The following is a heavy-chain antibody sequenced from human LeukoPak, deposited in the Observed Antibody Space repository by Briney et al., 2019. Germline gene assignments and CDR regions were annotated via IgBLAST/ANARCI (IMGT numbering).Heavy chain of an antibody. D-gene: IGHD5-18*01. CDR3: AGHRFGYSYGSIDY. Sequence: SETLSLTCTVSGGSISSSSYYWGWIRQPPGKGLEWIGSIYYSGSTYYNPSLKSRVTISVDTSKNQYSLKLRSVAAADTAEYYCAGHRFGYSYGSIDYWGQGTLVTVSS. J-gene: IGHJ4*02. CDR2: IYYSGST. CDR1: GGSISSSSYY. V-gene: IGHV4-39*01.